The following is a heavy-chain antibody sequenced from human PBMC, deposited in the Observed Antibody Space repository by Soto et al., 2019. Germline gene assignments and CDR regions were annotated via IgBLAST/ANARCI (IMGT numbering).Heavy chain of an antibody. V-gene: IGHV3-21*01. J-gene: IGHJ6*02. CDR1: GFTFSSYS. Sequence: PGGSLRLSCAASGFTFSSYSMNWVRQAPGKGLEWVSSISSSSSYIYYADSVKGRFTISRDNAKNSLYLQMNSLRAEDTDVYYCARDRDYYDSDVSGMDVWGQGTTVTVSS. CDR3: ARDRDYYDSDVSGMDV. CDR2: ISSSSSYI. D-gene: IGHD3-22*01.